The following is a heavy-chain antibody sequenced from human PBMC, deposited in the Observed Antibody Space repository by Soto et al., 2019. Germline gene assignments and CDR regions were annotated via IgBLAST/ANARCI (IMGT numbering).Heavy chain of an antibody. Sequence: ESLKISCQGSGYNFTNHWIGWARQMPGKGLEWMGAIYPGDSETRYGPSFQGQVTFSADKSISTAYLEWSGLKVSDSGMYYCARRGEASTWYALDVWGQGTTVTVSS. CDR1: GYNFTNHW. V-gene: IGHV5-51*01. J-gene: IGHJ6*02. CDR2: IYPGDSET. D-gene: IGHD2-8*01. CDR3: ARRGEASTWYALDV.